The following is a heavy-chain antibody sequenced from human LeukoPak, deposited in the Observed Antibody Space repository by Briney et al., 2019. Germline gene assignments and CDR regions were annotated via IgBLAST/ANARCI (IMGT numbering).Heavy chain of an antibody. V-gene: IGHV1-69*04. D-gene: IGHD3-22*01. CDR3: ARPHYYDSSGYSVLDAFDI. CDR2: IIPILGIT. Sequence: SVKVSCKASGGTSSSYAISWVRQAPGQGLEWMGRIIPILGITNYAQKFQGRVTITADKSTSTAYMELSSLRSEDTAVYYCARPHYYDSSGYSVLDAFDIWGQGTMVTVSS. J-gene: IGHJ3*02. CDR1: GGTSSSYA.